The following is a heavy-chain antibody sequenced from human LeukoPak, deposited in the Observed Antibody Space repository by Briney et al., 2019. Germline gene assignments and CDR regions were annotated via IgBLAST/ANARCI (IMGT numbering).Heavy chain of an antibody. CDR1: GFTFSRYW. V-gene: IGHV3-7*04. J-gene: IGHJ4*02. Sequence: PGGSLRLSCAASGFTFSRYWMTWVRQAPGKGLEWVANIKEGGSEKHYVDSVKGRFTISRDNAENSLYLQMNSLRAEDTAVYYCARAYYYDSSSTYRPFDYWGQGALVTVSS. D-gene: IGHD3-22*01. CDR3: ARAYYYDSSSTYRPFDY. CDR2: IKEGGSEK.